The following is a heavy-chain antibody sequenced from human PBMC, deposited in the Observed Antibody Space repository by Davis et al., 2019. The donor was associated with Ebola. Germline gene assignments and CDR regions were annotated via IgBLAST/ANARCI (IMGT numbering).Heavy chain of an antibody. D-gene: IGHD2-2*01. Sequence: GEPLKISCAASGFTFSGSAMNWVRQASGKGLEWVGRIRSKANSYATAYAASVKGRFTISRDDSKNTAYLQMNSLKTEDTAVYYCSADDYWGQGTLVTVSS. J-gene: IGHJ4*02. CDR1: GFTFSGSA. V-gene: IGHV3-73*01. CDR2: IRSKANSYAT. CDR3: SADDY.